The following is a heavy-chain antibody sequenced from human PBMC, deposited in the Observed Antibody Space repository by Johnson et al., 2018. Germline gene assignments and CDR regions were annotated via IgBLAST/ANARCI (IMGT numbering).Heavy chain of an antibody. J-gene: IGHJ1*01. CDR1: GYTFTSFY. V-gene: IGHV1-46*01. Sequence: QVQLVQSGAEVKKPGASVKVSCKASGYTFTSFYMHWVRQAPGQGLEWMGIINPSGGTTTYAQNFQGRVAMTRDTSTGTVYMGLSSLRSEDTAVYYCAKVPYSSSSHPQHWGQGTLVTVSS. CDR2: INPSGGTT. D-gene: IGHD6-6*01. CDR3: AKVPYSSSSHPQH.